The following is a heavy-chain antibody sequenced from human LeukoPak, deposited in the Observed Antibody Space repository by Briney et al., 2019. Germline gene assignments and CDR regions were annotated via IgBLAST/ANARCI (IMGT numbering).Heavy chain of an antibody. CDR1: GSTFSSYA. Sequence: SVKVSCKASGSTFSSYAISWVRQAPGQGLEWMGGIIPIFGTANYAQKFQGRVTITADKSTSTAYMELSSLRSEDTAVYYCAGAEGGSGWSWFGGHHYYYYYMDVWGKGTTVTVSS. CDR3: AGAEGGSGWSWFGGHHYYYYYMDV. D-gene: IGHD6-19*01. V-gene: IGHV1-69*06. J-gene: IGHJ6*03. CDR2: IIPIFGTA.